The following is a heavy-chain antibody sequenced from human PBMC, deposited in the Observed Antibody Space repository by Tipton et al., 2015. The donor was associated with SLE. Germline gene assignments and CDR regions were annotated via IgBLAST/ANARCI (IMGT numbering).Heavy chain of an antibody. D-gene: IGHD2-2*01. CDR2: IKQDGSEK. V-gene: IGHV3-7*01. Sequence: SLRLSCAASGFTFSSYWMSWVRQAPGKGLEWVANIKQDGSEKYYLDSARGRFTISRDNAKNSLYLQMNSLRAEDTAVYYCALGYQPDYYYYGMDVWGQGTTVTVSS. J-gene: IGHJ6*02. CDR1: GFTFSSYW. CDR3: ALGYQPDYYYYGMDV.